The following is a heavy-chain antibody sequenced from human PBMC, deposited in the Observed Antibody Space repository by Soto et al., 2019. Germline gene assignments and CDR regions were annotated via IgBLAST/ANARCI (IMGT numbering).Heavy chain of an antibody. J-gene: IGHJ4*02. Sequence: SLRLACTASGFTFNTHWMHWVRQAPGKGLVWVSRIYFDGITTNYADSVKGRLTVSRDNSKNTLYLQMSSLRVEDTATYCYAKQGNEATTAVANSLVYWGRGTLV. D-gene: IGHD6-19*01. CDR1: GFTFNTHW. V-gene: IGHV3-74*01. CDR2: IYFDGITT. CDR3: AKQGNEATTAVANSLVY.